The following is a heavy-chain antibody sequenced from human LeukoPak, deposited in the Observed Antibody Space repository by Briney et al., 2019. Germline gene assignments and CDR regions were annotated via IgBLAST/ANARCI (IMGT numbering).Heavy chain of an antibody. CDR2: IRSKANNYAT. CDR1: GFIFSGSA. D-gene: IGHD2-15*01. V-gene: IGHV3-73*01. CDR3: TRHQGAGGSGVDY. Sequence: PGGSLRLSCAASGFIFSGSAMHWVRQASGKGLEWVGRIRSKANNYATTYAASVEGRFTISRDDSKNTAYLQMNSLRAEDTAMYYCTRHQGAGGSGVDYWGQGTLVTVSS. J-gene: IGHJ4*02.